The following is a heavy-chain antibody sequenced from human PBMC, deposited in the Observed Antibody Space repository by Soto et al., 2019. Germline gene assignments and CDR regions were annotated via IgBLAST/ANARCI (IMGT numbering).Heavy chain of an antibody. CDR3: ARDRWVGATCGYY. D-gene: IGHD1-26*01. V-gene: IGHV1-18*01. CDR1: GYTFTSYG. CDR2: ISSYNGNT. Sequence: ASVKVSCKAAGYTFTSYGISWVRQAPGQGLEWMGWISSYNGNTNYAQKLQGRVTMTTDTSTSTAYMELRSLRSDVKPVDYCARDRWVGATCGYYCGPRPLVTLCS. J-gene: IGHJ4*02.